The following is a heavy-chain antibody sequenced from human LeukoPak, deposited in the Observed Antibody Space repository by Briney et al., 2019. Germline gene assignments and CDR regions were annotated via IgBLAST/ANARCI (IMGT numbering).Heavy chain of an antibody. V-gene: IGHV3-23*01. CDR1: GFTFSSYA. D-gene: IGHD2-21*01. Sequence: PGGSLRLSCAASGFTFSSYAMSWVRQAPGKGLEWDSAISGSGGSTYYADSVKGRFTISRDNSKNTLWLQMNSLRAEDTAVYYCAKDGFLLWRGAFDIWGQGTMVTVSS. CDR2: ISGSGGST. J-gene: IGHJ3*02. CDR3: AKDGFLLWRGAFDI.